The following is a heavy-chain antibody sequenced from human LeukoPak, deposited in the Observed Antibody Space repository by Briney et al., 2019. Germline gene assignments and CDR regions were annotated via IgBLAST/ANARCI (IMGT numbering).Heavy chain of an antibody. Sequence: SETLSLTCTVSGGSIRRYYWSWIRQPPGKGLEWIGYIYDSGTTNYNPSLKSRVTISVDTSKNQFSLKLSSVTAADTAVYYCAGMRITTPTVRTLDYWGQGTLVTVSS. V-gene: IGHV4-59*01. CDR3: AGMRITTPTVRTLDY. CDR2: IYDSGTT. CDR1: GGSIRRYY. D-gene: IGHD1-14*01. J-gene: IGHJ4*02.